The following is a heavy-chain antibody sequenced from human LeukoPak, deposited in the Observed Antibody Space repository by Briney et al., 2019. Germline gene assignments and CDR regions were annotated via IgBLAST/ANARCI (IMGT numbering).Heavy chain of an antibody. Sequence: TSETLSLTCAVSGYSISSGYYWGWMRQPPGRGLVWIGSIYHSGSTYYNPSLKSRVTISVDTSKNQFSLKLSSVTAADTAVYYCARSGPYYGSGSSPYYFDYWGQGTLVTVPS. CDR2: IYHSGST. CDR3: ARSGPYYGSGSSPYYFDY. V-gene: IGHV4-38-2*01. D-gene: IGHD3-10*01. J-gene: IGHJ4*02. CDR1: GYSISSGYY.